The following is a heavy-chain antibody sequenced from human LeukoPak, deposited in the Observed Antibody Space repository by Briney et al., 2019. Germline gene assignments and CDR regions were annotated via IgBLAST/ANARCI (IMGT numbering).Heavy chain of an antibody. CDR2: IYYSGST. J-gene: IGHJ6*03. V-gene: IGHV4-59*01. CDR1: GGSISSYY. Sequence: PSETLSLTCTVSGGSISSYYWSWIRQPPGKGLEWIGYIYYSGSTNYNPSLKSRVTISVDTSKNQFSLKLSSVTAADTAVYYCARVTYDSSGYYHTYYYYVDVWGNGTTVTVSS. D-gene: IGHD3-22*01. CDR3: ARVTYDSSGYYHTYYYYVDV.